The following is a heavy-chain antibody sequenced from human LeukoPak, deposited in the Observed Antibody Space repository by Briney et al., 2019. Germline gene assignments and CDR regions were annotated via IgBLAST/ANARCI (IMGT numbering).Heavy chain of an antibody. D-gene: IGHD6-13*01. Sequence: LEWVANIKQDGSEKYYVDSVKGRFTISRDNAKNSLYLQMNSLRAEDTAVYYCARDQGISSFPWGQGTLVTVSS. J-gene: IGHJ5*02. CDR3: ARDQGISSFP. CDR2: IKQDGSEK. V-gene: IGHV3-7*01.